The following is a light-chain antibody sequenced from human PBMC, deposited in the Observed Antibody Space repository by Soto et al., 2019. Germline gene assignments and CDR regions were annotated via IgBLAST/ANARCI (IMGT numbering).Light chain of an antibody. V-gene: IGLV2-11*01. CDR3: CSYAGSYTFYV. CDR1: SSDVGGYNY. CDR2: DVI. Sequence: QSALTQPRSVSGSPGQSVTISCTGTSSDVGGYNYVSWYQQHPGTAPKLMIYDVIMRPSGVPDRFSGSKSGNTASLTISGLRAEDEADYYCCSYAGSYTFYVFGTGTKVTVL. J-gene: IGLJ1*01.